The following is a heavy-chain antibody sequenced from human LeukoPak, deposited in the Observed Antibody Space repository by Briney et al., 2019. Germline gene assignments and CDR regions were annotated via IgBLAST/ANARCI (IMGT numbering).Heavy chain of an antibody. Sequence: GGSLRLSCAASGFTFSDYYMSWIRQAPGKGLEWVSYISSSGSTIYYADSVKGRFTISRGNAKNSLYLQMNSLRAEDTAVYYCARDLERLLGEFDYWGQGTVVTVSS. D-gene: IGHD2-8*02. CDR2: ISSSGSTI. CDR1: GFTFSDYY. J-gene: IGHJ4*02. V-gene: IGHV3-11*01. CDR3: ARDLERLLGEFDY.